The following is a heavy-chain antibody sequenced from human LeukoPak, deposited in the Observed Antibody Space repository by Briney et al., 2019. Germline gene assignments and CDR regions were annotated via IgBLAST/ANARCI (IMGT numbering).Heavy chain of an antibody. CDR3: ARDGGYGDYAPLDY. J-gene: IGHJ4*02. CDR1: GFTFSDHA. V-gene: IGHV3-23*01. CDR2: INGNGGGS. Sequence: GGSLRLSCAASGFTFSDHAMSWVRQAPAKGLEWVSSINGNGGGSYYIDSVKGRFTISRDNSKNTLYLQMNSLRAEDTAVYYCARDGGYGDYAPLDYWGQGTLVTVSS. D-gene: IGHD4-17*01.